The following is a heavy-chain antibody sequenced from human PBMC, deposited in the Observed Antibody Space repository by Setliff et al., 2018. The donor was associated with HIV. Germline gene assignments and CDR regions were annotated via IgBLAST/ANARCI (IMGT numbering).Heavy chain of an antibody. D-gene: IGHD1-26*01. CDR3: ARGQVGYSYFDF. V-gene: IGHV3-74*01. J-gene: IGHJ4*02. CDR1: GFTFSGYW. CDR2: INGDGSDT. Sequence: GGSLRLSCAASGFTFSGYWMHWVRQAPGKGLVWVSRINGDGSDTVYADSVKGRFTISRDNAKNTLYLQMNSLRAEDTAVYYCARGQVGYSYFDFWGQGALVTV.